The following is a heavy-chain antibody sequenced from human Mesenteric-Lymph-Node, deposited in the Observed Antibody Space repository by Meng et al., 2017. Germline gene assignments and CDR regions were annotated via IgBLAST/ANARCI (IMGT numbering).Heavy chain of an antibody. CDR1: GGSISSSNYY. CDR2: VYYSGST. J-gene: IGHJ4*02. Sequence: GSLRLSCTVSGGSISSSNYYWAWIRQPPGKGLEWIGSVYYSGSTYYNPSLKSRLTISIDTSNNQFPLKLSSVTAADTAIYSCARDLTGGAFDSWGLGTLVTVSS. CDR3: ARDLTGGAFDS. D-gene: IGHD4/OR15-4a*01. V-gene: IGHV4-39*06.